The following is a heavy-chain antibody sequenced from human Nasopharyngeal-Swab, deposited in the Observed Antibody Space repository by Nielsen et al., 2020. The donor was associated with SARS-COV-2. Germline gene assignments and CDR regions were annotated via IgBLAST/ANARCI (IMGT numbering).Heavy chain of an antibody. J-gene: IGHJ6*03. V-gene: IGHV3-33*01. CDR1: GFTFSSYG. CDR2: IWYDGSNK. Sequence: GESLKISCAASGFTFSSYGMHWVRQAPGKGLEWVAVIWYDGSNKYYADSVKGRFTISRDNSKNTLYLQMNSLRAEDTAVYFCARDLGVYAIPHYMDVWGKGTTVTVSS. D-gene: IGHD2-8*02. CDR3: ARDLGVYAIPHYMDV.